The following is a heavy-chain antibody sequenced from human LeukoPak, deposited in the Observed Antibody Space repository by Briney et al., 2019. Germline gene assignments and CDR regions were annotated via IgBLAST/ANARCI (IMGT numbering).Heavy chain of an antibody. V-gene: IGHV7-4-1*02. D-gene: IGHD3-10*01. CDR3: ARRVGYYGSGSSVNWFDP. J-gene: IGHJ5*02. Sequence: GASVKVSCKASGYTFTNYAMNWVRQAPGQGLQWMGWIDPNTGNPTYAQGFTGRFVFSLDTSVSTTYLQISSLKPEDTAMYYCARRVGYYGSGSSVNWFDPWGQGTLVTVSS. CDR2: IDPNTGNP. CDR1: GYTFTNYA.